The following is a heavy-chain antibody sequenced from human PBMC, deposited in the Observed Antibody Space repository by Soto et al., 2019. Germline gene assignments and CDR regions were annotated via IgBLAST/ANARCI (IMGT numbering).Heavy chain of an antibody. V-gene: IGHV4-30-4*01. J-gene: IGHJ6*02. CDR2: IYYSGST. Sequence: SETRSLTCTVSGVSISSDGYYWIWIRQPPGKGLDWIGYIYYSGSTYYNPSLKSRVTLSVDTSKNQFSLKLSSVTAADTAVYYCARGRNCMDVWGQGTTVTVSS. CDR3: ARGRNCMDV. CDR1: GVSISSDGYY.